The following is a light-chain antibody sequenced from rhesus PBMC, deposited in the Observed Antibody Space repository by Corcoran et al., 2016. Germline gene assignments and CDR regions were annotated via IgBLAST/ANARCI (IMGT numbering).Light chain of an antibody. V-gene: IGKV1-28*02. Sequence: DIQMTQSPTSLSASVGDTVTITCRASQGINSYLNWFQPTPGKVPKLLMYAASSLESGVPSRFGGSGCGTDFRPTFTRLPPEHFAVYFCLRDNSYPLTFGGGTKVELK. CDR2: AAS. CDR1: QGINSY. CDR3: LRDNSYPLT. J-gene: IGKJ4*01.